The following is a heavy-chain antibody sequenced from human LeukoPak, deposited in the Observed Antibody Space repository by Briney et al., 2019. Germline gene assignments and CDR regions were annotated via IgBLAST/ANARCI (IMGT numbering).Heavy chain of an antibody. CDR1: GFTFSSYA. CDR2: ISGSGGST. CDR3: AKDLRRRIAAAGTPVGY. Sequence: GGSLRLSCAASGFTFSSYAMSWVRQAPGKGLEWVSAISGSGGSTYYADSVKGRFTISRDNSKNTLYLQMNSLRAEDTAVYYCAKDLRRRIAAAGTPVGYWGQGTLVTVSS. J-gene: IGHJ4*02. V-gene: IGHV3-23*01. D-gene: IGHD6-13*01.